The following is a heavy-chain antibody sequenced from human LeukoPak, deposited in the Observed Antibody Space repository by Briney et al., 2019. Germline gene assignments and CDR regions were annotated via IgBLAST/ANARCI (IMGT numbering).Heavy chain of an antibody. CDR1: GYTFITYD. CDR3: ARGRGSGHKENWFDP. V-gene: IGHV1-8*01. J-gene: IGHJ5*02. D-gene: IGHD6-19*01. CDR2: MNPNSGNT. Sequence: ASVKVPCKTSGYTFITYDINWVRQTTGQGLEWMGWMNPNSGNTGYAQRFQGRVTMTRNTSINTAYMELSSLRSEDTAVYYCARGRGSGHKENWFDPWGQGTLVTVSS.